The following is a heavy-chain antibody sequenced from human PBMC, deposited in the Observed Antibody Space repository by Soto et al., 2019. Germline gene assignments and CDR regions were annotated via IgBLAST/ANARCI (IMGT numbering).Heavy chain of an antibody. J-gene: IGHJ4*02. CDR1: GYTFSNFW. V-gene: IGHV5-51*01. CDR3: ARSPRSSQYFDY. D-gene: IGHD6-13*01. CDR2: IYPGDHET. Sequence: GESLKISCQTSGYTFSNFWIGWVRQLPGKGLEWMGIIYPGDHETRYSPSFHGKVTISADRSINTAYLQWNSLEASDTAFYFCARSPRSSQYFDYWGQVALVTVSS.